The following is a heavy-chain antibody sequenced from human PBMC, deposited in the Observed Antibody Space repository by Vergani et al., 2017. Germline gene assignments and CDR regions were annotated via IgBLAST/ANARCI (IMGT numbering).Heavy chain of an antibody. J-gene: IGHJ2*01. CDR1: GFTFSSYA. V-gene: IGHV3-64D*06. Sequence: EVQLVESGGGLVQPGGSLRLSCSASGFTFSSYAMHWVRQAPGKGLEYVSANSSNGGSTYYAESVRGRFTISRDNSKNTLYLQMSSLRVEDSAVYYCVKDGGQRIAVAGDYWYFDLWGRGTLVTVSS. D-gene: IGHD6-19*01. CDR3: VKDGGQRIAVAGDYWYFDL. CDR2: NSSNGGST.